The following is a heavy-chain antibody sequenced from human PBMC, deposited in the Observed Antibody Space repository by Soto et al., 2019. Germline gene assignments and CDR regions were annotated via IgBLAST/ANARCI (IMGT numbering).Heavy chain of an antibody. CDR1: GGTFSSYA. Sequence: QVQLVQSGAEVKKPGSSVKVSCKASGGTFSSYAISWVRQAPGQGLEWMGGTIPIFGTANYAQKFQGRVTXTXHTSTRTAYMALSSLGSEGTAVYYCASAGLLSGGVIGSLLAYWGQGSLVTVSS. V-gene: IGHV1-69*14. CDR2: TIPIFGTA. J-gene: IGHJ4*02. D-gene: IGHD3-16*02. CDR3: ASAGLLSGGVIGSLLAY.